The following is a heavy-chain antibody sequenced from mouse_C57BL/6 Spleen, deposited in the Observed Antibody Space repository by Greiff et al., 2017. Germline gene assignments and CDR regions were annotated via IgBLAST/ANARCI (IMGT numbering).Heavy chain of an antibody. CDR3: TCPLGAY. J-gene: IGHJ3*01. D-gene: IGHD3-3*01. CDR1: GFNIKDDY. V-gene: IGHV14-4*01. Sequence: EVQRVESGAELVRPGASVKLSCTASGFNIKDDYMHWVKQRPEQGLEWIGWIDPENGDTEYASKFQGKATITADTSSNTAYLQLSSLTSEDTAVYYCTCPLGAYWGQGTLVTVSA. CDR2: IDPENGDT.